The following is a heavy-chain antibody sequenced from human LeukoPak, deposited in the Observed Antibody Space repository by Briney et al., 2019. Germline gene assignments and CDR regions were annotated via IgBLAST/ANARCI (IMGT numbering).Heavy chain of an antibody. CDR2: INHSGST. V-gene: IGHV4-34*01. CDR1: GGSFSNYY. CDR3: ARVPTYYDSSGYSDY. D-gene: IGHD3-22*01. Sequence: SETLSLTCAVYGGSFSNYYWSWIRQPPGKGLEWIGEINHSGSTNYNPSLKSRVTISVDTSKNQFSLKLSSVTAADTAVYYCARVPTYYDSSGYSDYWGQGALVTVSS. J-gene: IGHJ4*02.